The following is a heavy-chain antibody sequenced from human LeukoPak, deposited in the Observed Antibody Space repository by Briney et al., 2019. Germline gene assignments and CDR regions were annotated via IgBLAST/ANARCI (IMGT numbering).Heavy chain of an antibody. CDR2: ISGSGGST. CDR3: VRTMARGVISYYFDY. Sequence: QPGGSLRLSCAASGFTFSSYAMSWVRQAPGKGLEWVSAISGSGGSTYYADSVKGRFTISRDNSKNTLYLQMNSLRAEDTAVYYCVRTMARGVISYYFDYWGQGTLVTVSS. CDR1: GFTFSSYA. V-gene: IGHV3-23*01. D-gene: IGHD3-10*01. J-gene: IGHJ4*02.